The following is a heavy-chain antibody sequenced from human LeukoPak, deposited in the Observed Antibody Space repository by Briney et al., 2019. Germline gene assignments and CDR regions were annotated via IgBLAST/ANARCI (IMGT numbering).Heavy chain of an antibody. V-gene: IGHV4-61*01. CDR2: IYYSGGT. J-gene: IGHJ4*02. CDR3: ARRSGSYPYYFDY. Sequence: ASETLSLTCTVSGGSVSSGSDYWSWIRQPPGKGLEWIGYIYYSGGTTYNPSLKSRVTISVDTSKNQFSLKLSSVTAADTAMYFCARRSGSYPYYFDYWGQGTLVTVSS. D-gene: IGHD1-26*01. CDR1: GGSVSSGSDY.